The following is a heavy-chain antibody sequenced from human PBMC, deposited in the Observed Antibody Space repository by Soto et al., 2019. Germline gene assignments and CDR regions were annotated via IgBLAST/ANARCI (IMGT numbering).Heavy chain of an antibody. D-gene: IGHD3-10*01. CDR1: GFTFSSYA. Sequence: PGGSLRLSCEASGFTFSSYAMSWVRQAPGKGLEWVSGLSASGSSTYYADSVKGRFTISRDNSKNTLYLQMNSLRAEDTALYYCAKELSYYYGSGSLHWGQGTLVTVSS. CDR2: LSASGSST. CDR3: AKELSYYYGSGSLH. J-gene: IGHJ4*02. V-gene: IGHV3-23*01.